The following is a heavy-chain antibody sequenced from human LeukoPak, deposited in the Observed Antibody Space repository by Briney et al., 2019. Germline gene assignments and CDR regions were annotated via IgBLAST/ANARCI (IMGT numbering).Heavy chain of an antibody. V-gene: IGHV4-59*01. CDR1: GGSISSYY. CDR3: ARHGGSYTFDF. CDR2: MYDSGST. D-gene: IGHD1-26*01. J-gene: IGHJ4*02. Sequence: PSETLSLTCSVSGGSISSYYWSWIRQPPGKGLELIGYMYDSGSTNNNPSLKSRVTISVDTSKNQFSLRLSSVTAADTTVYYCARHGGSYTFDFWGQGVLVTVSS.